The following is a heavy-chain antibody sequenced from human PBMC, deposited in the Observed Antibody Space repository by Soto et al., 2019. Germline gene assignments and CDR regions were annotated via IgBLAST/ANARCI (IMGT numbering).Heavy chain of an antibody. CDR2: ISAINTGT. CDR1: GFTFSNFP. Sequence: EVQLLESGGGLVQPGGSLSLSCAGSGFTFSNFPMGWVRQAPRKGLEWDSLISAINTGTYYADSVKGRFTISRDNSKNTLYMQMNSMRADDTAIYYCARREAVAGANDYWGPGTLVTVSS. J-gene: IGHJ4*02. V-gene: IGHV3-23*01. D-gene: IGHD6-19*01. CDR3: ARREAVAGANDY.